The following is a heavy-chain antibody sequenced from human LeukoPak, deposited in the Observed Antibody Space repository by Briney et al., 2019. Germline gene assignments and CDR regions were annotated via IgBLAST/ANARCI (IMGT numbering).Heavy chain of an antibody. D-gene: IGHD3-22*01. CDR3: ARGSRPRGYYYDSSGYYSDY. Sequence: GGSLRLSCAASGFTVSSNYMSWVRQAPGKGLEWVSVIYSGGSTYYADSVKGRFTISRDNSKNTLYLQMNSLRAEDTAVYYCARGSRPRGYYYDSSGYYSDYWGQGTLVTDSS. CDR1: GFTVSSNY. V-gene: IGHV3-66*01. CDR2: IYSGGST. J-gene: IGHJ4*02.